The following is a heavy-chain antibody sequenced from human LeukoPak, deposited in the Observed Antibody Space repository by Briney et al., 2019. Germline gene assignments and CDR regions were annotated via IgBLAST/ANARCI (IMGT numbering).Heavy chain of an antibody. V-gene: IGHV1-69*04. J-gene: IGHJ4*02. D-gene: IGHD6-13*01. CDR3: ARGAGKDSSSSDFDY. Sequence: SVKVSCKASGGTFSSYAISWVRQAPGQGLEWMGRIIPILGIANYAQKFQGRVTITADKSTSTAYMELSSLRSEDTAVYYCARGAGKDSSSSDFDYWGQGTLVTVSS. CDR1: GGTFSSYA. CDR2: IIPILGIA.